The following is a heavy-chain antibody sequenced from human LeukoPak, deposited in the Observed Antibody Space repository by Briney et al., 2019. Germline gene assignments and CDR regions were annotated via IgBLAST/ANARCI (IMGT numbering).Heavy chain of an antibody. J-gene: IGHJ4*02. CDR1: GFTFSSYS. CDR3: AIEVGATTRSSDY. V-gene: IGHV3-21*01. D-gene: IGHD1-26*01. CDR2: ISSSSSYI. Sequence: RGSLRLSCAASGFTFSSYSMNWVRQAPGKGLEWVSSISSSSSYIYYADSVKGRFTISRDNAKNSLYLQMNSLRAEDTAVYYCAIEVGATTRSSDYWGQGTLVTVSS.